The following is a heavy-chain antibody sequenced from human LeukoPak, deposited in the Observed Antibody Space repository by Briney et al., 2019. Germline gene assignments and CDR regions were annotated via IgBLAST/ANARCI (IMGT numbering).Heavy chain of an antibody. CDR2: ISSSSSYI. V-gene: IGHV3-21*01. J-gene: IGHJ3*02. Sequence: GSLRLSCAASGFTFSSYSMNWVRQAPGKGLEWVSSISSSSSYIYYADSVKGRFTISRDNAKNSLYLQMNSLRAEDTAVYYCARELAGPLTFDIWGQGTMVTVSS. CDR3: ARELAGPLTFDI. CDR1: GFTFSSYS.